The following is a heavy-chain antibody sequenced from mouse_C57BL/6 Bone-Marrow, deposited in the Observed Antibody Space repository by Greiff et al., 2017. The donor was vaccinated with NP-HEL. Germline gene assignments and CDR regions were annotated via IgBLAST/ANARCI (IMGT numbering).Heavy chain of an antibody. J-gene: IGHJ1*03. V-gene: IGHV1-36*01. Sequence: EVQLQESGPVLVKPGPSVKISCKASGFTFTDYYMHWVKQSHGKSLEWIGLVYPYNGGTSYNQKFKGKATLTVDTSSSTAYMELNSLTSEDSSVYYCARNYGSSHLYFDVWGTGTTVTVSS. CDR3: ARNYGSSHLYFDV. D-gene: IGHD1-1*01. CDR1: GFTFTDYY. CDR2: VYPYNGGT.